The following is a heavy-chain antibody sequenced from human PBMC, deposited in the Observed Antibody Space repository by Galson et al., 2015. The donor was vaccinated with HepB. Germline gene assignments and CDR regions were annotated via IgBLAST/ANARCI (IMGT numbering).Heavy chain of an antibody. D-gene: IGHD6-13*01. V-gene: IGHV3-11*05. Sequence: SLRLSCAASGFSFSDYYMSWVRQAPGKGLEWLSYISSNTIYTNYADSVKGRFTISRDNAKNSLDLQMNSLRADDTAVYYCARGDGSIWYSYWGQGTLVTVSS. CDR2: ISSNTIYT. J-gene: IGHJ4*02. CDR3: ARGDGSIWYSY. CDR1: GFSFSDYY.